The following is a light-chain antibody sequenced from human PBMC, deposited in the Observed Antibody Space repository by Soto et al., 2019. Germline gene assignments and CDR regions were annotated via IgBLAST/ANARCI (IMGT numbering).Light chain of an antibody. Sequence: QSALTQPASVSGSPGQSITISCTGTSSDVGNYNLVSWYQQYPGKAPQLLIYEVGNRPSGVSDRFSGSKSGNTASLTISGLQAEDEAAYYCCSYARSSTWLFGGGTKLTVL. J-gene: IGLJ3*02. CDR2: EVG. CDR1: SSDVGNYNL. CDR3: CSYARSSTWL. V-gene: IGLV2-23*02.